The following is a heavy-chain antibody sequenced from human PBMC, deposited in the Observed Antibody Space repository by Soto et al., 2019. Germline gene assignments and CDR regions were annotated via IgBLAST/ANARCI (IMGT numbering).Heavy chain of an antibody. Sequence: GAPRLSCSASGFIFSDCAIHWVRQASGQGLEWVARIRSRPSAYATAYAASVKGRFTVSRDDSRKTAYLQMSSLKAEDTAVYYCTRVETSPCDYWGQGTLVTVSS. V-gene: IGHV3-73*01. D-gene: IGHD3-3*01. CDR1: GFIFSDCA. CDR3: TRVETSPCDY. J-gene: IGHJ4*02. CDR2: IRSRPSAYAT.